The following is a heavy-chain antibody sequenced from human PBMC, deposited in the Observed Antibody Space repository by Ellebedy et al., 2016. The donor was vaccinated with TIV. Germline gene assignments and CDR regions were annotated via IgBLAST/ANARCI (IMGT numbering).Heavy chain of an antibody. Sequence: MPSETLSLTCTLSGGSLNYNYWSLIRQPAGKGLEWIGRLYYTGNTIYNPSFESRVTMSVDSSTNQFFLKMNSVSAADTAIYFCARNIWDRDIAVVASAIYAFDIWGQGTAVTVSS. V-gene: IGHV4-4*07. CDR1: GGSLNYNY. CDR2: LYYTGNT. J-gene: IGHJ3*02. D-gene: IGHD2-2*02. CDR3: ARNIWDRDIAVVASAIYAFDI.